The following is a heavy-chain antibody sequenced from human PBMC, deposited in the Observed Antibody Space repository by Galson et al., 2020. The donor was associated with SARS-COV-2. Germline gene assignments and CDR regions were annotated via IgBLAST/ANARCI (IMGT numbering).Heavy chain of an antibody. Sequence: VAAGGSLRLSCAESGFTFSSYGMHWVRQAPGKGLEWVAVIWYDGSNKYYADSVKGRFTISRDNSKNTLYLQMNSLRAEDTAVYYCARDVSGSYSSWFDPWGQGTLVTVSS. D-gene: IGHD1-26*01. CDR2: IWYDGSNK. CDR3: ARDVSGSYSSWFDP. CDR1: GFTFSSYG. J-gene: IGHJ5*02. V-gene: IGHV3-33*01.